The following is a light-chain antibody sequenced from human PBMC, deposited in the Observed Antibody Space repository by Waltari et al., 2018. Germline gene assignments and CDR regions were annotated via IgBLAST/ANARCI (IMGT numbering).Light chain of an antibody. CDR1: QSLLHSSGNTF. Sequence: IVLSLSLLPLPDTPGGPASLSCRSSQSLLHSSGNTFLDWYVQKPGQAPQFLSYFVSNRASGVPDRFSGSGSGTDFTLKISRVEAEDVGLYYCMQARQTPWTFGQGTKVEIK. CDR2: FVS. V-gene: IGKV2-28*01. CDR3: MQARQTPWT. J-gene: IGKJ1*01.